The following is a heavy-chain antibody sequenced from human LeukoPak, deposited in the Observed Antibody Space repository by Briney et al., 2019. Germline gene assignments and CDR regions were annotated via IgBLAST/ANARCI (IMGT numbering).Heavy chain of an antibody. Sequence: SETLSLTCTVSHGSISSDYWSWLRQPPGKRLEGSGYISYGGNTNYKPSLKSRVTMSLDASKNQFSLKLASVTAADAAVYYCARSYGSGSYFDSWGQGTLVTVSS. D-gene: IGHD3-10*01. J-gene: IGHJ4*02. V-gene: IGHV4-59*01. CDR3: ARSYGSGSYFDS. CDR1: HGSISSDY. CDR2: ISYGGNT.